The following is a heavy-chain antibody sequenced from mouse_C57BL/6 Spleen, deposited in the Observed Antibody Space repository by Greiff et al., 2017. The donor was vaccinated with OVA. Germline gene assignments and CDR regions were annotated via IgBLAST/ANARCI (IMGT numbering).Heavy chain of an antibody. CDR2: ISDGGSYT. D-gene: IGHD1-1*01. Sequence: EVKVEESGGGLVKPGGSLKLSCAASGFTFSSYAMSWVRQTPEKRLEWVATISDGGSYTYYPDNVKGRFTISRDNAKNNLYLQMSHLKSEDTAMYYCARGESYYGSIFDYWGQGTTLTVSS. CDR3: ARGESYYGSIFDY. J-gene: IGHJ2*01. CDR1: GFTFSSYA. V-gene: IGHV5-4*03.